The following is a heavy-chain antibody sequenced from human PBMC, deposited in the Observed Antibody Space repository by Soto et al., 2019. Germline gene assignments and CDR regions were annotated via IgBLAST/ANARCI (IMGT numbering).Heavy chain of an antibody. J-gene: IGHJ6*02. CDR3: AISRWFGELSRMDV. Sequence: QVQVVECGGSVVQPGRSLRLSFIASGFSFNTYAVHWVSQAPGRGLEWVAVISFDGRNESYVDSVKGRFAISRDNSKKTIHLQMNSLRPEDTAVYYCAISRWFGELSRMDVLGQGTTVPVSS. D-gene: IGHD3-10*01. CDR1: GFSFNTYA. V-gene: IGHV3-30*03. CDR2: ISFDGRNE.